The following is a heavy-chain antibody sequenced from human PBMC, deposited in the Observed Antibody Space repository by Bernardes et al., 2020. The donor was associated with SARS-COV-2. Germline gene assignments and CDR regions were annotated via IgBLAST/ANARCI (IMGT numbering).Heavy chain of an antibody. J-gene: IGHJ4*02. CDR3: ARGGSGNTYGFGDY. D-gene: IGHD5-18*01. Sequence: GGYLRLSCAASGFTFHAYWMHWVLPSPGKGLVWVSRISPDGSSISYADPVKGRFTISRDNAKNTVYLQMNSLRVEDTAVYYCARGGSGNTYGFGDYCGQGTLLTVSS. CDR1: GFTFHAYW. V-gene: IGHV3-74*01. CDR2: ISPDGSSI.